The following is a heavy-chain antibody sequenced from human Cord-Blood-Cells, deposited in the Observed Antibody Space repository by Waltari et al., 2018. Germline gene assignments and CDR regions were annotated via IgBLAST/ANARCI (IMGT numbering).Heavy chain of an antibody. Sequence: EVQLVESGGGLVQPGGSLRLSCAASGFTFSSYWMCWVRQAPGKGLGWVDNIKQDGSEKYDVDSVKGRFTISRDNAKNSLYLQMNSLRAEDTAVYYCARGYSYGYDYWGQGTLVTVSS. V-gene: IGHV3-7*01. CDR3: ARGYSYGYDY. J-gene: IGHJ4*02. D-gene: IGHD5-18*01. CDR2: IKQDGSEK. CDR1: GFTFSSYW.